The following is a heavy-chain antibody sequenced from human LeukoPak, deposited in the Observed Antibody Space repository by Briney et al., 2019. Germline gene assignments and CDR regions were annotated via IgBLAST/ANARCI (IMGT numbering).Heavy chain of an antibody. J-gene: IGHJ4*02. Sequence: GGSLRLSCAASGFTVSSNYMSWVRQAPGKGLEWVSVIYSGGSTYYADSVKGRFTISRDNAKNSLYLQMNSLRAEDTAVYYCARVPSSYVWGSYRYDYWGQGTLVTVSS. D-gene: IGHD3-16*02. CDR2: IYSGGST. CDR1: GFTVSSNY. V-gene: IGHV3-66*01. CDR3: ARVPSSYVWGSYRYDY.